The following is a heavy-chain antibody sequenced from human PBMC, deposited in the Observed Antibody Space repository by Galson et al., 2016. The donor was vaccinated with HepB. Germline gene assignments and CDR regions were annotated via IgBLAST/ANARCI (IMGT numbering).Heavy chain of an antibody. Sequence: SVKVSCTASGYTFNGYYMHWVRQAPGQGLEWMGRINPNSGDTNYAQNFKGRVSMTRDSSNSTAYMELTRLRSDDTAVYYCVRGKYYYDSSGYFAYWGQGTLVTIST. D-gene: IGHD3-22*01. V-gene: IGHV1-2*06. CDR2: INPNSGDT. J-gene: IGHJ4*02. CDR3: VRGKYYYDSSGYFAY. CDR1: GYTFNGYY.